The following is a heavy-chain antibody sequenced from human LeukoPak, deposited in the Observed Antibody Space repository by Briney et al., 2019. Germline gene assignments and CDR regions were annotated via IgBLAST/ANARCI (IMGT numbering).Heavy chain of an antibody. Sequence: SETLSLTCAVYGGSFSGYYWSWLRQPPGKGLEWIGEINHSGSTNYNPSLKSRVTISVDTSKNRFSLKLSSVTAADTAVYYCARLVVVAATGAYNWFDPWGQGTLVTVSS. CDR1: GGSFSGYY. CDR3: ARLVVVAATGAYNWFDP. D-gene: IGHD2-15*01. V-gene: IGHV4-34*01. CDR2: INHSGST. J-gene: IGHJ5*02.